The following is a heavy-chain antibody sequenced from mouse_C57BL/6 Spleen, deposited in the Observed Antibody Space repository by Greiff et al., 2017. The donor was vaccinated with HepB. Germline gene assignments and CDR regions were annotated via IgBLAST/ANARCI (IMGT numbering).Heavy chain of an antibody. D-gene: IGHD1-1*01. CDR3: TRVVTTVVANFDY. V-gene: IGHV1-5*01. J-gene: IGHJ2*01. Sequence: DVQLQESGTVLARPGASVKMSCKTSGYTFTSYWMHWVKQRPGQGLEWIGAIYPGNSDTSYNQKFKGKAKLTAVTSASTAYMELSSLTNEDSAVYYCTRVVTTVVANFDYWGQGTTLTVSS. CDR2: IYPGNSDT. CDR1: GYTFTSYW.